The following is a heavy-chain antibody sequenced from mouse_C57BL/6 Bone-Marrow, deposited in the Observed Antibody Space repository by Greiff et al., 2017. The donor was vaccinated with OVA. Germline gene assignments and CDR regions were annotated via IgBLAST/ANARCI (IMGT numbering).Heavy chain of an antibody. CDR3: AREGGTAWFAY. J-gene: IGHJ3*01. V-gene: IGHV1-85*01. CDR1: GYTFTSYD. D-gene: IGHD4-1*01. CDR2: IYPRDGST. Sequence: QVQLQQSGPELVKPGASVKLSCKASGYTFTSYDINWVKQRPGQGLEWIGWIYPRDGSTKYNEKFKGKATLTLDTSSSTAYMELHSLTSEDSAVYFCAREGGTAWFAYWGQGTLVTVSA.